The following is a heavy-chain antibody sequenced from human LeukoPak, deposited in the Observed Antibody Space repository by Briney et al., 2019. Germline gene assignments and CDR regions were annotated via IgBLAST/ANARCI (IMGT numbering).Heavy chain of an antibody. CDR1: GGSISSYY. CDR2: IYYSGST. V-gene: IGHV4-59*01. D-gene: IGHD4-11*01. J-gene: IGHJ4*02. CDR3: ARSAYSNGPDY. Sequence: PSETLSLTCTVSGGSISSYYWSWIRQPPGKGLEWIGYIYYSGSTNYNPSLKSRVTISVGTSKNQFSLKLSSVTAADTAVYYCARSAYSNGPDYWGQGTLVTVSS.